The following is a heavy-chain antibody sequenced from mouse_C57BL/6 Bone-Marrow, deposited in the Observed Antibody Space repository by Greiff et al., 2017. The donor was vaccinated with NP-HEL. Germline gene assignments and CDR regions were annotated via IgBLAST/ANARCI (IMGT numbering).Heavy chain of an antibody. CDR3: ARNWGLRRDWYFDV. J-gene: IGHJ1*03. V-gene: IGHV2-2*01. D-gene: IGHD2-4*01. CDR2: IWSGGST. CDR1: GFSLTSYG. Sequence: VHLVESGPGLVQPSQSLSITCTVSGFSLTSYGVHWVRQSPGKGLEWLGVIWSGGSTDYNAAFISRLSISKDNSKSQVFFKMNSLQADDTAIYYCARNWGLRRDWYFDVWGTGTTVTVSS.